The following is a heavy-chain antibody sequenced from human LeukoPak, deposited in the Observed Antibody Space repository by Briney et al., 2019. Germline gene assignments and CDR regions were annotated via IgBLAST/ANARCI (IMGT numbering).Heavy chain of an antibody. CDR3: ARVRSSSYTRDWFDP. CDR2: IYNSESI. CDR1: GGSINGYY. D-gene: IGHD6-13*01. J-gene: IGHJ5*02. V-gene: IGHV4-4*07. Sequence: SETLSLTCTVSGGSINGYYWSWIRQPAGKGLEWIGRIYNSESINYNPSLKSRVTMSIDTSKNQFSLKLNSVTAADTAVYYCARVRSSSYTRDWFDPWGQGALVTVSS.